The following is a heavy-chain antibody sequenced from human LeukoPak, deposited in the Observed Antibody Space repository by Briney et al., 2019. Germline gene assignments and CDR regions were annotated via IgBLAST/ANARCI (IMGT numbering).Heavy chain of an antibody. Sequence: GASVTVSCKASGYTFTGYYMHWVRQAPGQGLEWMGWINPNSGGTNYAQKFQGRVTMTRDTSISTAYMELSRLRSDDTAVYYCASASPSSKEGYYYYGMDVWGQGTTVTVSS. CDR1: GYTFTGYY. J-gene: IGHJ6*02. CDR3: ASASPSSKEGYYYYGMDV. V-gene: IGHV1-2*02. D-gene: IGHD2-2*01. CDR2: INPNSGGT.